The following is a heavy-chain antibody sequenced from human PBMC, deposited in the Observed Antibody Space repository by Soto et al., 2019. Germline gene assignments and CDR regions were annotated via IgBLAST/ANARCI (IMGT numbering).Heavy chain of an antibody. CDR1: GYTFINYD. CDR2: MNPNSGNT. CDR3: ARGYSGYDPEFYGINV. D-gene: IGHD5-12*01. V-gene: IGHV1-8*01. Sequence: LVQYGAEVKNPGASVKVSCKASGYTFINYDINWVRQASGQGLEWMGWMNPNSGNTVYAQKFLGRVTMTRTTSINTAYMELSSPGSDDTAVYYCARGYSGYDPEFYGINVWGQGTTVTVSS. J-gene: IGHJ6*02.